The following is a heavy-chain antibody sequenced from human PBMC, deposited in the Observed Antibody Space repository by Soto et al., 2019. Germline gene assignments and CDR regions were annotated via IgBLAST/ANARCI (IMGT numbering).Heavy chain of an antibody. CDR1: GFTFRSSP. CDR2: INGGDDSE. J-gene: IGHJ4*02. V-gene: IGHV3-23*01. Sequence: EVQLWESGGGLVQPGGSLRLSCAVSGFTFRSSPMSWVRRAPGKGLEWVSGINGGDDSEHYVDSVRGRFTIIRDNSQNLLLLQMNCLRVEDTAIYYCTKDSNWGILSPTHDHWGQGTKVTVSS. D-gene: IGHD3-16*01. CDR3: TKDSNWGILSPTHDH.